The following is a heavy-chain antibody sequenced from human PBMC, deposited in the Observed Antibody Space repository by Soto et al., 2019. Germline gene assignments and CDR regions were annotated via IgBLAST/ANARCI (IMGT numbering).Heavy chain of an antibody. CDR3: ARDRGYSPDSFDI. D-gene: IGHD5-18*01. J-gene: IGHJ3*02. CDR2: IGAYNGDT. V-gene: IGHV1-18*01. CDR1: GYTFSSYG. Sequence: QVQLEQSGAEVKNPGASVKVSCKASGYTFSSYGISWVRQAPGQGLEWMGWIGAYNGDTNYAQNLQGRVTMTTDPSTSTAYMELTSLRSDDTAMYYCARDRGYSPDSFDIWGQGTMVTVNS.